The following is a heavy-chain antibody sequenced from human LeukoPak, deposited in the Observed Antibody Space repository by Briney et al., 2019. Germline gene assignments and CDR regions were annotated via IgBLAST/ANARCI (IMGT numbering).Heavy chain of an antibody. Sequence: GGSLRLSCAASGFTFSSYALSWVRQAPGKGLEWVSTIGDSGYSTYYADSVKGRFTISRDNSKNALYLQMNSLRAEDTAVYFCARDSNFYDSLTFYAMDVWGQGTTVTVSS. J-gene: IGHJ6*02. CDR1: GFTFSSYA. CDR3: ARDSNFYDSLTFYAMDV. CDR2: IGDSGYST. V-gene: IGHV3-23*01. D-gene: IGHD3-3*01.